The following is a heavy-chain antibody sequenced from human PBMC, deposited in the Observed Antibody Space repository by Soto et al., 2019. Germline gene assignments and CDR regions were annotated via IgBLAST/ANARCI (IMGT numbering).Heavy chain of an antibody. D-gene: IGHD6-13*01. J-gene: IGHJ6*02. Sequence: XGTLSLTVTVSGGCISICGYSWGWIRQPPGKGLEWIGSIYYSGSTYYNPSLKSRVTISVDTSKNQFSLKLSSVTAADTAVYYCETSRTGYSSSWYYYYGMDVWGQGTTVTVSS. CDR3: ETSRTGYSSSWYYYYGMDV. CDR1: GGCISICGYS. CDR2: IYYSGST. V-gene: IGHV4-39*01.